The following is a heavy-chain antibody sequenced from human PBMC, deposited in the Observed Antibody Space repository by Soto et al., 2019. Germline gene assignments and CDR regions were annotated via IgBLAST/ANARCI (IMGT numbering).Heavy chain of an antibody. CDR3: ARLGGVTGTSVKFDY. Sequence: QLQLQESGPGLVKPSETLSLTCTVSGGSISSSSYYWGWIRQPPGKGLEWIGSIYYSGSTYYNPSLKSRVTITVDTSKNQCSLKLSSVTAADTAVYYCARLGGVTGTSVKFDYWGQGTLVTVSS. CDR2: IYYSGST. CDR1: GGSISSSSYY. D-gene: IGHD1-7*01. J-gene: IGHJ4*02. V-gene: IGHV4-39*01.